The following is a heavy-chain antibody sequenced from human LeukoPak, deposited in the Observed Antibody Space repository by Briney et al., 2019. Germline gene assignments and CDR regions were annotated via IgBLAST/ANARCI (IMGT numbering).Heavy chain of an antibody. J-gene: IGHJ6*02. CDR2: IYYSGST. Sequence: PSETLSLTCTVSGCSISNFYWSWNRQPPGKGLEWIGYIYYSGSTNYDPSLESLVTISVDTSKNEFSLKLSSVTAADTAVYYCARGNIELYYYGMDVWGQGTTVTVSS. CDR3: ARGNIELYYYGMDV. V-gene: IGHV4-59*01. D-gene: IGHD1-7*01. CDR1: GCSISNFY.